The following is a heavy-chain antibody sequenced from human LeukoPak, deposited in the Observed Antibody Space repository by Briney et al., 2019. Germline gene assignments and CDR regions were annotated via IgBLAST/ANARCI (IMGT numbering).Heavy chain of an antibody. J-gene: IGHJ6*03. CDR3: ARLGSLGYYYYYYMDV. CDR2: IYYSGST. Sequence: SETLSLTCTVSGGSISSGDYYWSWIRQPPGKGLEWIGYIYYSGSTYYNPSLKSRVTISVDTSKNQFSLKLSSVTAADTAVYYCARLGSLGYYYYYYMDVWGKGTTVTVSS. V-gene: IGHV4-30-4*08. D-gene: IGHD3-10*01. CDR1: GGSISSGDYY.